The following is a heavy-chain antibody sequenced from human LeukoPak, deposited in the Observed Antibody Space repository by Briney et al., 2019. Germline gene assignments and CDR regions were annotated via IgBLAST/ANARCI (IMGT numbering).Heavy chain of an antibody. CDR1: GYTLTTYG. CDR3: ARGGNSAYWYLDL. Sequence: ASVKVSCKASGYTLTTYGITWVRQAPGQGLEWMGWISAYSGNTNYAQKFQGRVTMTTDTSTSTAYMELRSLRSDDTAVYYCARGGNSAYWYLDLWGRGTLVTVSS. D-gene: IGHD4-23*01. CDR2: ISAYSGNT. J-gene: IGHJ2*01. V-gene: IGHV1-18*01.